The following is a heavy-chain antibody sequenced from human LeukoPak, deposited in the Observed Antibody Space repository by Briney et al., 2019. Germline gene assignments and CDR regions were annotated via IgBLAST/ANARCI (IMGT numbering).Heavy chain of an antibody. J-gene: IGHJ6*03. CDR1: GYTFTGCY. CDR3: ASTIFGVVITPGDYYYYMDV. Sequence: ASEKVSCKASGYTFTGCYMHWVRQAPGQGLEWMGWINPNSGGTNYAQKFQGRVTMARDTSISTAYMELSRLRSDDTAVYYCASTIFGVVITPGDYYYYMDVWGKGTTVTASS. CDR2: INPNSGGT. V-gene: IGHV1-2*02. D-gene: IGHD3-3*01.